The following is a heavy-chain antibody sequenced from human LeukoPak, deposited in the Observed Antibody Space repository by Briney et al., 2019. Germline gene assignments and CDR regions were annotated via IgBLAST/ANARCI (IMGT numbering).Heavy chain of an antibody. Sequence: PSETLSLTCNVSGYLISSGYYWGWIRQPPGKGLEWIGSIYYSGSTYYSPSLKSRVTMSVDTSKNQFSLKLSSVTAADTAVYYCARGGVAVPGTESLRCWGQGTLVTVSS. V-gene: IGHV4-38-2*02. D-gene: IGHD6-19*01. CDR2: IYYSGST. CDR1: GYLISSGYY. CDR3: ARGGVAVPGTESLRC. J-gene: IGHJ4*02.